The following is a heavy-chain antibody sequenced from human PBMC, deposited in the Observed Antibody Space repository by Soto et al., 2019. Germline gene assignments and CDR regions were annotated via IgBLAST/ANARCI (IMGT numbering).Heavy chain of an antibody. CDR2: IWYDGSNK. Sequence: PGGSLRLSCAASGFTFSSYGMHWVRQAPGKGLEWVAVIWYDGSNKYYADSVEGRFTISRDNSKNTLYLQMNSLRAEDTAVYYCARDPHLLLWFGELLSPPMDVWGQGTTVTVSS. D-gene: IGHD3-10*01. V-gene: IGHV3-33*01. CDR3: ARDPHLLLWFGELLSPPMDV. J-gene: IGHJ6*02. CDR1: GFTFSSYG.